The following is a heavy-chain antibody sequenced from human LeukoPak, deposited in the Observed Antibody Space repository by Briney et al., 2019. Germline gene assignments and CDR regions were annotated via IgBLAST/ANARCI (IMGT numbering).Heavy chain of an antibody. J-gene: IGHJ4*02. CDR2: IYPKDGST. D-gene: IGHD1-26*01. V-gene: IGHV1-46*01. CDR1: GYTFTSNY. Sequence: ASVKVSCKASGYTFTSNYMQWLRQAPGQGLEWMGMIYPKDGSTTYAQKFQGRVAMTRDTSTSTVYMELSSLKSEDTAVYFCARDREGFDYWGQGTLVTVSS. CDR3: ARDREGFDY.